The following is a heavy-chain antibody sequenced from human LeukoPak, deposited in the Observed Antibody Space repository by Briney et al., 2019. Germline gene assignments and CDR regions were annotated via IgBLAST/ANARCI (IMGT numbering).Heavy chain of an antibody. CDR3: ARPKWALYTGAFDI. Sequence: GESLKISCKGSGYSINNYWIGWVRQMPGKGLEWMGIIYPGDSDTRYSPSFQGQVTISADKSISTAYLQWSSLKASDTAMYYCARPKWALYTGAFDIWGQGTMVTVSS. V-gene: IGHV5-51*01. CDR1: GYSINNYW. J-gene: IGHJ3*02. CDR2: IYPGDSDT. D-gene: IGHD3-16*01.